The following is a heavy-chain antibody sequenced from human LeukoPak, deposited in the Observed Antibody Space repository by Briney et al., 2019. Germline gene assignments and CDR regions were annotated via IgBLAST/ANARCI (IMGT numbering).Heavy chain of an antibody. CDR1: GGSISSYY. V-gene: IGHV4-4*07. D-gene: IGHD3/OR15-3a*01. Sequence: SETLSLTCTVSGGSISSYYWSWIRQPAGQGLEWIGRIYTRGGTNYNPSLKRRITVSVDTSKTQFSLKLSSVTAADTAVYYCAGHGPLWTSDYWGQGTLVTVSS. CDR3: AGHGPLWTSDY. J-gene: IGHJ4*02. CDR2: IYTRGGT.